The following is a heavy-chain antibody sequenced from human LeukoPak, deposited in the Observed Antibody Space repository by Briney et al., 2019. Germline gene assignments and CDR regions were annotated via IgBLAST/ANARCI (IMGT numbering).Heavy chain of an antibody. J-gene: IGHJ4*02. CDR2: VYWNDDK. D-gene: IGHD3-10*01. Sequence: SGPTLVNPTQTLTLTCTFSGFSLSTSGVGVGWIRQPPGQALEWLAVVYWNDDKRYSPSLKSRLAITKDTSKNQVVLTMTNMDPVDTATYYCAHGGLGSSFDYWGQGTLVTVSS. CDR3: AHGGLGSSFDY. CDR1: GFSLSTSGVG. V-gene: IGHV2-5*01.